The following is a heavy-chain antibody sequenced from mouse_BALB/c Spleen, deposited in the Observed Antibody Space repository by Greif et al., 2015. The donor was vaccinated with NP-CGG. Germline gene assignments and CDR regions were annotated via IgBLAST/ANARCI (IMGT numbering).Heavy chain of an antibody. J-gene: IGHJ3*01. CDR3: ARMGNYGAWFAY. Sequence: QVTLKECGPGILQPSQTLSLTCSFSGFSLSTSGMGVSWIRQPSGKGLEWLAHIYWDDDKRYNPSLKSRLTISKDTSSNQVFLKITSVDTADTATYYCARMGNYGAWFAYWGQGTLVTVSA. CDR2: IYWDDDK. V-gene: IGHV8-12*01. D-gene: IGHD1-1*02. CDR1: GFSLSTSGMG.